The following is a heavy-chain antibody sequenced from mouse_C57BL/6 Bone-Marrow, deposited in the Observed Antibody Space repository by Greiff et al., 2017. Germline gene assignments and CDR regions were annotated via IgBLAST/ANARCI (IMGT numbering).Heavy chain of an antibody. CDR2: IYPRSGNT. D-gene: IGHD1-1*01. V-gene: IGHV1-81*01. J-gene: IGHJ1*03. Sequence: VQLQQSGAELARPGASVKLSCKASGYTFTSYGISWVKQRSGQGLEWIGEIYPRSGNTYYNEKFKGKATLTADKSSSTAYMERRSLTSEDSAVYCGTRWITTVVDTGYFDVWGTGTTVTVSS. CDR3: TRWITTVVDTGYFDV. CDR1: GYTFTSYG.